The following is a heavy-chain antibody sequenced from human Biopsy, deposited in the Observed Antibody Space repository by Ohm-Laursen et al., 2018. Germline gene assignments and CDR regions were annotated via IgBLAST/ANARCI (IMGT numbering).Heavy chain of an antibody. V-gene: IGHV4-61*08. CDR1: GGPVRSPDPR. CDR2: IYYRWTT. Sequence: SDTLSLTCTVSGGPVRSPDPRWNWVRRAPGKGLEWVRHIYYRWTTFYSPSLRGRVTMDLDPSKNQFSLRLRSVTSADTAVYFCARAYFYGVGTSNYFFDSWGQGALVTVSS. J-gene: IGHJ4*02. D-gene: IGHD3-10*01. CDR3: ARAYFYGVGTSNYFFDS.